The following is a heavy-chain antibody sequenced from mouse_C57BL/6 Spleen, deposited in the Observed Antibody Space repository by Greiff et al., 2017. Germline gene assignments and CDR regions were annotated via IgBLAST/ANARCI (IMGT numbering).Heavy chain of an antibody. J-gene: IGHJ3*01. CDR3: ARACGSSYLFSF. D-gene: IGHD1-1*01. V-gene: IGHV5-6*01. CDR2: ISSGGSYT. CDR1: GFSFSSYG. Sequence: EVHLVESGGDLVKPGGSLKLSCAASGFSFSSYGMSWVRQTPDKRLEWVATISSGGSYTYYPDSVKGRFTISRDNAKNTLYLQMSSLQSEDTAMYYCARACGSSYLFSFWGQGTLVSFSA.